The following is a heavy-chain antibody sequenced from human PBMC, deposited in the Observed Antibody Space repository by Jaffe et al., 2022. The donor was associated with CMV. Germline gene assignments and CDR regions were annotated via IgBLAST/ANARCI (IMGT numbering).Heavy chain of an antibody. CDR2: ISSSSSYI. J-gene: IGHJ5*02. CDR1: GFTFSSYS. V-gene: IGHV3-21*01. Sequence: EVQLVESGGGLVKPGGSLRLSCAASGFTFSSYSMNWVRQAPGKGLEWVSSISSSSSYIYYADSVKGRFTISRDNAKNSLYLQMNSLRAEDTAVYYCATSEGSGRVYSSSWYDIPNWFDPWGQGTLVTVSS. D-gene: IGHD6-13*01. CDR3: ATSEGSGRVYSSSWYDIPNWFDP.